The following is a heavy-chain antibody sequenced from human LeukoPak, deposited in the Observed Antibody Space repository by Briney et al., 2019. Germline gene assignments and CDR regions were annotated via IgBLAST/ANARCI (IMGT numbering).Heavy chain of an antibody. V-gene: IGHV1-2*02. CDR2: INPNSGDT. Sequence: GALVKVSCKASGYIFTDYYMHWVRQAPGQGLEWMGWINPNSGDTNYAQKFQGRVTMTRDTTISTAYMELNRLTSDDTAVYYCASYPRYSSTPPFDYWGQGTPVTVSS. J-gene: IGHJ4*02. D-gene: IGHD6-19*01. CDR3: ASYPRYSSTPPFDY. CDR1: GYIFTDYY.